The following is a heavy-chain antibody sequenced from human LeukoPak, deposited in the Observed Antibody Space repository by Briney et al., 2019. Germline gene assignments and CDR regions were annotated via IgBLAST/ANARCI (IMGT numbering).Heavy chain of an antibody. CDR1: GYTFTGYY. D-gene: IGHD3-22*01. CDR2: IWYDGSNK. Sequence: SCKASGYTFTGYYMHWVRQAPGKGLGWVAVIWYDGSNKYYADSVKGRFTISRDNSKNTLYLQMNSLRAEDTAMYYCAKQHYYDSSGYYPPGDWGQGTLVTVSS. J-gene: IGHJ4*02. V-gene: IGHV3-33*06. CDR3: AKQHYYDSSGYYPPGD.